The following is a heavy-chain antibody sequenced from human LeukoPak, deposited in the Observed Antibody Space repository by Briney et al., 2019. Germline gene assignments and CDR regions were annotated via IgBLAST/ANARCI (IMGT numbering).Heavy chain of an antibody. D-gene: IGHD5-18*01. CDR1: GVTFSNYA. CDR3: TKGTIWLPFDY. CDR2: ISGSGGST. Sequence: PGGSLRLSCAASGVTFSNYAMSWARQAPGKGLEWVSAISGSGGSTYYADSVKGRFTISRDNSKNTLYLQMNSLRAEDTAVYYCTKGTIWLPFDYWGQGTLVTVSS. V-gene: IGHV3-23*01. J-gene: IGHJ4*02.